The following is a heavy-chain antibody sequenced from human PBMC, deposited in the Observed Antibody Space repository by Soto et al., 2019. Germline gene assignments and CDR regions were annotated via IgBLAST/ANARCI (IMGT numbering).Heavy chain of an antibody. CDR3: ASKLTFGSSSDY. D-gene: IGHD3-10*01. CDR1: GFTFSNYA. Sequence: PGGSLRLSCAASGFTFSNYAMNWVRQAPGKGLEWVSTIGGSGAPTYYADSVRGRFTISRDNSKNTLYLQMNSLRDEDTAVYFCASKLTFGSSSDYWGQGPLVTVS. CDR2: IGGSGAPT. V-gene: IGHV3-23*01. J-gene: IGHJ4*02.